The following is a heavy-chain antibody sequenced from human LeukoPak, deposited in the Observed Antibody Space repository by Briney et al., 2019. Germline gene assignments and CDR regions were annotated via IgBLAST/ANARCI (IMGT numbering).Heavy chain of an antibody. V-gene: IGHV4-4*07. CDR2: IYSSGST. CDR1: GGSISNYY. D-gene: IGHD6-19*01. J-gene: IGHJ4*02. Sequence: ESSETLSLTCTVSGGSISNYYWSWIRQAAGKGLEWIGRIYSSGSTNYNPSLKSRVTMSVDTSKNQFPLNLNSVTAADTAVYYCARGSSGWYSIDYWGQGTLVTVSS. CDR3: ARGSSGWYSIDY.